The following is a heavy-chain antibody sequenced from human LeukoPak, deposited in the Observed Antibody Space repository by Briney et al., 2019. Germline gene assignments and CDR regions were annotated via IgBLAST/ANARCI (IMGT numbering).Heavy chain of an antibody. V-gene: IGHV3-23*01. CDR1: GFTFSSYP. CDR2: ISINNTT. Sequence: GGSLRLSCAASGFTFSSYPMSWVRQAPEKGLEWVSAISINNTTYYADSVQGRFIISRDNSKNTLYLQMNSLRADDTAVYYCAKRSQARNFDYWGQGTLVTVSS. CDR3: AKRSQARNFDY. J-gene: IGHJ4*02.